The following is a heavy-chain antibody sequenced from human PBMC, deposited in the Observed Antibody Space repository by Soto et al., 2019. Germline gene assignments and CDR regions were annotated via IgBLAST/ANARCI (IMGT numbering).Heavy chain of an antibody. CDR1: GFTFSPYW. J-gene: IGHJ6*02. CDR3: GRGGTKSPNGGDL. Sequence: EVQLAESGGGLVQPGGSLSLSCAASGFTFSPYWMHWVRQAPGKGLVWVSRISPDGSSTNYADSVKGRFTISRDNPKNMLYRQSNSLTAEDTAVYYCGRGGTKSPNGGDLWCQGTTVTV. D-gene: IGHD2-15*01. V-gene: IGHV3-74*01. CDR2: ISPDGSST.